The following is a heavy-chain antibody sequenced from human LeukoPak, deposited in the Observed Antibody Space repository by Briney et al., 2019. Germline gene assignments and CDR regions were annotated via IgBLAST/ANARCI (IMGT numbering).Heavy chain of an antibody. Sequence: GASVKVSCKASGGTFSSYAISWVRQAPGQGLEWMGGIIPIFGTANYAQKFQGRVTITADESTSTAYMELSSLRSEDTAVHYCARDQLPVRGGFDPWGQGTLVTVSS. D-gene: IGHD5-24*01. V-gene: IGHV1-69*13. J-gene: IGHJ5*02. CDR2: IIPIFGTA. CDR3: ARDQLPVRGGFDP. CDR1: GGTFSSYA.